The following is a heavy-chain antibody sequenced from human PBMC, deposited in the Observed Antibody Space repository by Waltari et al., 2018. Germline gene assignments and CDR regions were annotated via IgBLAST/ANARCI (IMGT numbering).Heavy chain of an antibody. CDR2: SYPGDYDT. Sequence: EVQLVQSGAEVKKPGESLKLSCKGSGYRFTSYWLAWVRQMPGKGLEWMGISYPGDYDTRYSPSFRGQVTISADKSISTAYLQWSSLKASDTAMYYCARLLGSSLSYFDYWGQGTLVTVSS. CDR1: GYRFTSYW. D-gene: IGHD6-6*01. V-gene: IGHV5-51*03. J-gene: IGHJ4*02. CDR3: ARLLGSSLSYFDY.